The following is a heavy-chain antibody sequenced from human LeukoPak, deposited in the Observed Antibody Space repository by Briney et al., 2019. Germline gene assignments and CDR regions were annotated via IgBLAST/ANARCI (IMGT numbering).Heavy chain of an antibody. D-gene: IGHD6-13*01. CDR1: GYTFTGYY. V-gene: IGHV1-2*02. J-gene: IGHJ6*03. CDR3: ARSKAAAGTDYMDV. Sequence: ASVKVSCKASGYTFTGYYMHWVRQAPGQGLEWMGWINPNSGGTNYAQKFQGRVTMTRDTSISTAYMELSRLRSDDTAVYYCARSKAAAGTDYMDVWGKGTTVTISS. CDR2: INPNSGGT.